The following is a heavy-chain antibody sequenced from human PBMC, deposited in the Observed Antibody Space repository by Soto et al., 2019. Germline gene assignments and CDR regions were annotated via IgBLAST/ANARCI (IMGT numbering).Heavy chain of an antibody. D-gene: IGHD3-9*01. V-gene: IGHV3-30*03. J-gene: IGHJ6*02. CDR1: GFTFISYG. CDR2: ISYDGSNK. CDR3: AQKTESGYFDWLSADYYGMDV. Sequence: PGGSLILSCAASGFTFISYGMHWVRQAPGKGLEWVAVISYDGSNKYYADSVKGRFTISRDNSKNTLYLQMNSLRAEDTAVYYCAQKTESGYFDWLSADYYGMDVWGQGTTVTVSS.